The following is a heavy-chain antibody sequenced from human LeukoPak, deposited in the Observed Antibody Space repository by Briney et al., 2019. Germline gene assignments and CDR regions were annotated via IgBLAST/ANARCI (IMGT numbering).Heavy chain of an antibody. CDR3: ARNKTTGGGGFDY. J-gene: IGHJ4*02. V-gene: IGHV1-18*04. Sequence: GASVKVSCKASGYTFNSHGISWIRLAPGQGPEWMGWISGDYGYTKYAQKFQGRVTMTTDTSTDTSYMELRSLRSDDTAVYYCARNKTTGGGGFDYWGQGTLITVSS. CDR1: GYTFNSHG. D-gene: IGHD3-16*01. CDR2: ISGDYGYT.